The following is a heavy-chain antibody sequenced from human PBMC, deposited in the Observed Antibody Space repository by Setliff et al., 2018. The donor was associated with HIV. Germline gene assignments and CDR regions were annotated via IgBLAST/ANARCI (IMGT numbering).Heavy chain of an antibody. CDR2: ILPIFHTT. D-gene: IGHD5-18*01. J-gene: IGHJ4*02. V-gene: IGHV1-69*05. CDR3: ANMDLAMVTPGDDY. Sequence: SVKVSCKASGDTFSSYAISWVRQAPGQGLEWMGGILPIFHTTKYAQKFQGRVTITTDESTTTAYMELSSLRSEDTAMYYCANMDLAMVTPGDDYWGQGTLVTVSS. CDR1: GDTFSSYA.